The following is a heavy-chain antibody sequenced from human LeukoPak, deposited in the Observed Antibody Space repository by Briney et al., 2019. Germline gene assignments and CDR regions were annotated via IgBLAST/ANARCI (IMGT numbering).Heavy chain of an antibody. CDR1: GFTFSSYW. CDR3: AKNRIWFGDVGNWFDP. V-gene: IGHV3-74*01. Sequence: GGSLRLSCAASGFTFSSYWMHWVRQAPGKGLVWVSRINSDGSSTSYADSVKGRFTISRDNSKNTLYLQMNSLRAEDTAVYYCAKNRIWFGDVGNWFDPWGQGALVTVSS. D-gene: IGHD3-10*01. CDR2: INSDGSST. J-gene: IGHJ5*02.